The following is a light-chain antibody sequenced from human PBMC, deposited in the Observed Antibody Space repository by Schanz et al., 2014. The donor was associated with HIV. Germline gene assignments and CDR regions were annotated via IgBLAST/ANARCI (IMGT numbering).Light chain of an antibody. Sequence: EIVMTQSPGSLSLSPGGRATLSCGASQRLSSSYLAWYQQKRDQPPRLLIYGASTRATGIPARFSGSGSGTEFTLTISSLQSEDFAVYYCQQYNDWRLTFGGGTKVEI. CDR3: QQYNDWRLT. CDR1: QRLSSSY. V-gene: IGKV3-15*01. J-gene: IGKJ4*01. CDR2: GAS.